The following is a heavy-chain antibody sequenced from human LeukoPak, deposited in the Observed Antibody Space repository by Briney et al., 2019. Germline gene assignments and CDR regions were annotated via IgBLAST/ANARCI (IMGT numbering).Heavy chain of an antibody. CDR3: ARTTSFTASGYDY. CDR2: MNPNNGDS. V-gene: IGHV1-8*03. J-gene: IGHJ4*02. D-gene: IGHD6-25*01. Sequence: ASVKVSCKASVYTFTNYHINWVRQATGQGLAWMGWMNPNNGDSGYAQKFQGRVTITRDTSISTSYMELRSLRSDDSAVYFCARTTSFTASGYDYWGQGTLVTVSS. CDR1: VYTFTNYH.